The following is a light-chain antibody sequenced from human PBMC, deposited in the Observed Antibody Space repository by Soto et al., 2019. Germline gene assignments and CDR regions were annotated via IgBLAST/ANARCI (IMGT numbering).Light chain of an antibody. CDR2: AAS. CDR1: QGIRNY. J-gene: IGKJ4*01. CDR3: QKYNSAPTT. V-gene: IGKV1-27*01. Sequence: DIQMTQSPSSLSASVGDRVTITCRASQGIRNYLAWYQQKPGKVPKLLIYAASTLHSGVPSRFSGRGSGTDFTLTISSLQPEDVATYYCQKYNSAPTTFGGGTKVEIK.